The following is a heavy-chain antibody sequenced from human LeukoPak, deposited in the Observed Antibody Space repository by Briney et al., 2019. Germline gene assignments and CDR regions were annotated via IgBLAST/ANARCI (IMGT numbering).Heavy chain of an antibody. D-gene: IGHD2-8*02. V-gene: IGHV4-34*01. Sequence: PSETLSLTCAVYGGSFSGFYWSWIRQPPGKGLEWIGDINYSGSTNYNSSLKSRVTISLDTSKNQFSLKLSSVTAADTAVYYCARIWSYYYYYMDVWGKGTTVTVSS. CDR2: INYSGST. CDR3: ARIWSYYYYYMDV. J-gene: IGHJ6*03. CDR1: GGSFSGFY.